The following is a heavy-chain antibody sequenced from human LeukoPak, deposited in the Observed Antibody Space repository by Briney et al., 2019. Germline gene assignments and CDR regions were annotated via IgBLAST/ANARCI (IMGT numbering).Heavy chain of an antibody. Sequence: AETLSLTCTVSGGSISSYYWSWMRQPPGKGLEGIGYIYYSGSTNYNPSLKSRVTISVDTSKNQFSLKLSSVTAADTAVYYCARAYYYGSGSYGLDYWGQGTLVTVSS. CDR2: IYYSGST. D-gene: IGHD3-10*01. J-gene: IGHJ4*02. V-gene: IGHV4-59*01. CDR1: GGSISSYY. CDR3: ARAYYYGSGSYGLDY.